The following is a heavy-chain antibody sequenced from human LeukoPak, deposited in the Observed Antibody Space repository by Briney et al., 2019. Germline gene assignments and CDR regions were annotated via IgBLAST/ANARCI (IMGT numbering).Heavy chain of an antibody. CDR3: ARDVVVVPAAIHYGMDV. CDR2: INHGGRT. D-gene: IGHD2-2*01. CDR1: GGSFSDY. Sequence: NPSETLSLTCAVYGGSFSDYWGWIRQPPGKGLEWIGEINHGGRTYYNPSLKSRVTISVDTSKNQFSLNLSSVTAADTAVYYCARDVVVVPAAIHYGMDVWGQGTTVTVSS. V-gene: IGHV4-34*01. J-gene: IGHJ6*02.